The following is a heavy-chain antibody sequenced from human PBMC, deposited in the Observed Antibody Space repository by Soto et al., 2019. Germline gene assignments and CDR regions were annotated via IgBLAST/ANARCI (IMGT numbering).Heavy chain of an antibody. D-gene: IGHD6-6*01. J-gene: IGHJ3*02. CDR3: AKRMGSSGLAFDI. V-gene: IGHV3-23*01. Sequence: EVQLLESGGGLVQPGGSLRLSCAASGFTFSSYAMSWVRQAPGKGLEWVSAISGSGGSTYYADSVKGRFTISRDNSKNPLYLQMNSLRAEDTAVYYCAKRMGSSGLAFDIWGQGTMVTVSS. CDR2: ISGSGGST. CDR1: GFTFSSYA.